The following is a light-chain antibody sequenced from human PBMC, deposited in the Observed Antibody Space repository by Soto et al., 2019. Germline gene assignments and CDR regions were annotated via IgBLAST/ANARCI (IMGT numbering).Light chain of an antibody. CDR3: SSYSTISTYV. Sequence: QSLLTQPASVSGSPGQSLTISCTGTSSDVGGYNFVSWYQQHPGKAPKFMIYDVSNRPSGVSNRFSGSKSGNTASLTISGLQAEDEADYYCSSYSTISTYVFGTGTKLTVL. V-gene: IGLV2-14*01. J-gene: IGLJ1*01. CDR1: SSDVGGYNF. CDR2: DVS.